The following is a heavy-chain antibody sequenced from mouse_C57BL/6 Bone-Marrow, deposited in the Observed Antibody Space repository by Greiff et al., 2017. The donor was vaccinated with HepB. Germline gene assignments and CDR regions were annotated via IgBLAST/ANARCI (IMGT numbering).Heavy chain of an antibody. V-gene: IGHV5-16*01. Sequence: EVQLVESEGGLVQPGSSMKLSCTASGFTFSDYYMAWVRQVPDKGLEWVANINYDGSSTYYLDSLKSRFIISRDNAKNILYLQMSSLKSEDTATYYCARGGSSFFYYFDYWGQGTTLTVSS. D-gene: IGHD1-1*01. J-gene: IGHJ2*01. CDR1: GFTFSDYY. CDR3: ARGGSSFFYYFDY. CDR2: INYDGSST.